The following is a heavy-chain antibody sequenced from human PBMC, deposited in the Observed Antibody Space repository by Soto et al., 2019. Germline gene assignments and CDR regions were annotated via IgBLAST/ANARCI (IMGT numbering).Heavy chain of an antibody. J-gene: IGHJ4*02. D-gene: IGHD3-22*01. CDR2: ISGSSGYT. CDR1: AFTFSDYH. Sequence: QVQLVESGGGLVKPGGSLRLSCAASAFTFSDYHMTWIRQTPGKGLEWVSYISGSSGYTNYADSVEGRFTISRDNAKNSLYLQMNSLRAEDTAVYYCASCDTSGYPDQWGQGTLVTVSS. V-gene: IGHV3-11*05. CDR3: ASCDTSGYPDQ.